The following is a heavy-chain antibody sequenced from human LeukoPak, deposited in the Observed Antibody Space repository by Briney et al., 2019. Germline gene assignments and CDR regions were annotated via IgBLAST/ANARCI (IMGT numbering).Heavy chain of an antibody. D-gene: IGHD2-21*02. V-gene: IGHV1-58*01. CDR3: AAVNSDWYFSWYFDL. Sequence: SVKVSCKASGFTFSSPTVQWVRQARGQRLEWLGWIIVGSGNTNYAQRFQERLTITRDMSTGTADMELSSLRSEDTAVYYCAAVNSDWYFSWYFDLWGRGTLVTVSS. CDR2: IIVGSGNT. CDR1: GFTFSSPT. J-gene: IGHJ2*01.